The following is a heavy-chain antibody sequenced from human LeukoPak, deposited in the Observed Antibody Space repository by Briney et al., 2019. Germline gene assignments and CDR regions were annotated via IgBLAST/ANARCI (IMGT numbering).Heavy chain of an antibody. J-gene: IGHJ3*02. CDR3: ARDRGATSAFDI. V-gene: IGHV4-59*12. CDR1: GGSISNYY. CDR2: IYYSGST. D-gene: IGHD5-12*01. Sequence: PSETLSLTCTVSGGSISNYYWSWIRQPPGKGLEWIGYIYYSGSTNYNPSLKSRVTISVDMSKNQFSLKLSSVTAADTAAYYCARDRGATSAFDIWGQGTMVTVSS.